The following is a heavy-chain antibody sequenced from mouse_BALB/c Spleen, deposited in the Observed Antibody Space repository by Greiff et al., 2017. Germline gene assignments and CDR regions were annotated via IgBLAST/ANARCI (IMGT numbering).Heavy chain of an antibody. Sequence: EVMLVESGGGLVKPGGSLKLSCAASGFTFSSYAMSWVRQSPEKRLEWVAEISSGGSYTYYPDTVTGRFTISRDNAKNTLYLEMSSLRSEDTAMYYCARECDGYYGAMDYWGQGTSVTVSS. CDR1: GFTFSSYA. D-gene: IGHD2-3*01. V-gene: IGHV5-9-4*01. J-gene: IGHJ4*01. CDR2: ISSGGSYT. CDR3: ARECDGYYGAMDY.